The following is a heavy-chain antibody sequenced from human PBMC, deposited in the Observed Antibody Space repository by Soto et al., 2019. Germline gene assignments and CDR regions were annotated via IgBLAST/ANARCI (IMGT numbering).Heavy chain of an antibody. Sequence: EVQGLESGGGLVQPGGSLRLSCEGSGFTVSSHAMTWIRQAPGKATEWVSTIPAAGRTYYADSVKRRFAMSRDTAESTLYVQMNSLGAEDTAAYYCATHVSFSGGSCQYDAFAIRCQGTMVTVSS. CDR1: GFTVSSHA. J-gene: IGHJ3*02. D-gene: IGHD2-15*01. CDR3: ATHVSFSGGSCQYDAFAI. V-gene: IGHV3-23*01. CDR2: IPAAGRT.